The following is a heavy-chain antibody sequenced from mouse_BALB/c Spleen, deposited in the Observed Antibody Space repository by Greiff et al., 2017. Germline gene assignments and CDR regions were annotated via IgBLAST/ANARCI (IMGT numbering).Heavy chain of an antibody. V-gene: IGHV14-3*02. CDR1: GFNIKDTY. D-gene: IGHD2-3*01. J-gene: IGHJ4*01. CDR3: ARGGWLPTGDY. CDR2: IDPANGNT. Sequence: EVKLMESGAELVKPGASVKLSCTASGFNIKDTYMHWVKQRPEQGLEWIGRIDPANGNTKYDPKFQGKATITADTSSNTAYLQLSSLTSEDTAVYYCARGGWLPTGDYWGQGTSVTVSS.